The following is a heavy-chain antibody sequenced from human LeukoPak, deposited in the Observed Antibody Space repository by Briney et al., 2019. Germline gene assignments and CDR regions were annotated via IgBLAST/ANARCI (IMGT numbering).Heavy chain of an antibody. V-gene: IGHV3-30-3*01. CDR2: ISYDGSNK. D-gene: IGHD5-12*01. CDR1: GFTFSSYA. Sequence: GRSLRLSCAASGFTFSSYAMHWVRQAPGKGLEWVAVISYDGSNKYYADSVKGRFTISRDNSKNTLYLQMNSLRAEDTAVYYCARGGYGFLYGMDVWGQGTTVTVSS. J-gene: IGHJ6*02. CDR3: ARGGYGFLYGMDV.